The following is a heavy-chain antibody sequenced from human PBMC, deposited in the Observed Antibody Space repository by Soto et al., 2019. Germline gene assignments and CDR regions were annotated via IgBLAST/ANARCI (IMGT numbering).Heavy chain of an antibody. V-gene: IGHV3-33*01. CDR2: IWYDGSNK. CDR1: GFTFSSYG. CDR3: ARDHNGYDSLGAFDY. J-gene: IGHJ4*02. D-gene: IGHD5-12*01. Sequence: GGSLRLSCAASGFTFSSYGMHWVRQAPGKGLEWVAVIWYDGSNKYYADSVKGRFTISRDNSKNTLYLQMNSLRAEDTAVYYCARDHNGYDSLGAFDYWGQGTLVTVSS.